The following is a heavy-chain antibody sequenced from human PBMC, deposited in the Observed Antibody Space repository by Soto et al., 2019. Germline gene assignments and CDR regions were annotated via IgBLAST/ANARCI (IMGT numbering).Heavy chain of an antibody. V-gene: IGHV4-4*02. CDR2: IYHIGIT. CDR3: ARGLRGTKYDILMGGT. J-gene: IGHJ5*02. D-gene: IGHD3-9*01. Sequence: QVHLRESGPGLVKPSGTLSLTCAVSGASISSSSWWSWVRQPPGKGLEWIGEIYHIGITHYTPSLKSRVTISVDKSENNFSLKLTTVTAADTAVYYCARGLRGTKYDILMGGTWGQGPLVIVSS. CDR1: GASISSSSW.